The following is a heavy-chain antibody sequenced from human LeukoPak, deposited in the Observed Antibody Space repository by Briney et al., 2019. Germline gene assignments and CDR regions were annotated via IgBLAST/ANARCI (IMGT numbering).Heavy chain of an antibody. Sequence: ASVKVSCKASGYTFPNYGISWVRQAPGQGLEWMGWISAYNGNTNYAQKFQGRVTITADKSTSTAYMELSSLRSEDTAVYYCARGVADGLDYWGQGTLVTVSS. CDR1: GYTFPNYG. D-gene: IGHD6-19*01. V-gene: IGHV1-18*01. CDR3: ARGVADGLDY. J-gene: IGHJ4*02. CDR2: ISAYNGNT.